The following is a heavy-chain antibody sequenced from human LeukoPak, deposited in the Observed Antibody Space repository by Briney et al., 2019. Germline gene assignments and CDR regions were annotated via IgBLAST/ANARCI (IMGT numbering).Heavy chain of an antibody. CDR2: ISWDGGYT. J-gene: IGHJ4*02. V-gene: IGHV3-43D*04. Sequence: VGSLRLSCAASGFTFEDYAMHWVRQAPGKSLEWVSLISWDGGYTYYADSVKGRFTISRDNSKNTLYLQMNSLRAEDTAVYYCAKWRSIAGRYCSSTSCPPDYWGQGTLVTVSS. CDR1: GFTFEDYA. CDR3: AKWRSIAGRYCSSTSCPPDY. D-gene: IGHD2-2*01.